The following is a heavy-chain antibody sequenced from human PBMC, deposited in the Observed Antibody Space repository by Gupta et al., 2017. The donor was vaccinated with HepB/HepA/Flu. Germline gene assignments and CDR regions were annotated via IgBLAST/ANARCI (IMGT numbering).Heavy chain of an antibody. J-gene: IGHJ4*02. V-gene: IGHV3-9*03. Sequence: EVQLVESGGGLVQPGRSLRLSCAASGFTFDDYAMHWVRQAPGKGLEWVSGISWNSGSIGYADSVKGRFTISRDNAKNSLYLQMNSLRAEDMALYYCAKDHFRGDYYYDSSGYFDYWGQGTLVTVSS. CDR2: ISWNSGSI. CDR1: GFTFDDYA. D-gene: IGHD3-22*01. CDR3: AKDHFRGDYYYDSSGYFDY.